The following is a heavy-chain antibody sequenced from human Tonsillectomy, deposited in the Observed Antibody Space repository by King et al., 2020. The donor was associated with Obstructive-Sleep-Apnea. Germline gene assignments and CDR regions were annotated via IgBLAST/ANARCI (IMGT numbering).Heavy chain of an antibody. CDR1: GASVGSGGHY. V-gene: IGHV4-31*03. CDR2: IHYSGST. J-gene: IGHJ5*02. Sequence: QVQLQESGPGLVKPSQTLSLTCSVSGASVGSGGHYWSWIRQHPGKGLEWIGYIHYSGSTYYNPSLKSRLSLSVDTSNNEVSLRLTSATAADTAVYYCARGGLLSAPGTGYFGPWGQGSLVTVSS. CDR3: ARGGLLSAPGTGYFGP. D-gene: IGHD3-10*01.